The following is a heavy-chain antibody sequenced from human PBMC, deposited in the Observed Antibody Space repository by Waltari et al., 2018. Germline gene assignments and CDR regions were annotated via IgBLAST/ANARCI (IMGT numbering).Heavy chain of an antibody. Sequence: EVQLVESGGGLVQPGGSLRLSCAASGFTFSSYWMHWVRQAPGKGRVWDSRINGDGRRTYDADSVKGRFTISRDNTKNTLYLQMNSLSAEDTAIYYCARGHLTGYCNDYWGQGTLVTVSS. CDR3: ARGHLTGYCNDY. CDR2: INGDGRRT. V-gene: IGHV3-74*01. CDR1: GFTFSSYW. J-gene: IGHJ4*02. D-gene: IGHD3-9*01.